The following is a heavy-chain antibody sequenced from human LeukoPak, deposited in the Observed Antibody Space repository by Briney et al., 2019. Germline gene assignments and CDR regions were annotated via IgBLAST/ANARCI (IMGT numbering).Heavy chain of an antibody. V-gene: IGHV3-33*01. CDR2: IWYGGSNK. CDR3: ARAPDEDIVVVPAAYFGAFDI. Sequence: GGSLRLSCAASGFTFSSYGMHWVRQAPGKGLEWVAVIWYGGSNKYYADSVKGRFTISRDNSKNTLYLQMNSLRAEDTAVYYCARAPDEDIVVVPAAYFGAFDIWGQGTMVTVSS. CDR1: GFTFSSYG. J-gene: IGHJ3*02. D-gene: IGHD2-2*01.